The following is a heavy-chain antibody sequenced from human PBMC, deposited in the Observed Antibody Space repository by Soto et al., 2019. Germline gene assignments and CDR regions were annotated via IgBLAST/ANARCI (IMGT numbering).Heavy chain of an antibody. D-gene: IGHD3-10*01. J-gene: IGHJ4*02. CDR3: ARGASGNYYLAY. CDR1: GFTFSSYW. CDR2: INTDGSTT. Sequence: EVQLVESGGNLVQPGGSLRLSCAASGFTFSSYWIHWFRQPPGKGLLWVSRINTDGSTTNYADSVKGRFTISRDNAKNTLYLQMNSLRAEDTAVYYCARGASGNYYLAYWGQGALVTISS. V-gene: IGHV3-74*01.